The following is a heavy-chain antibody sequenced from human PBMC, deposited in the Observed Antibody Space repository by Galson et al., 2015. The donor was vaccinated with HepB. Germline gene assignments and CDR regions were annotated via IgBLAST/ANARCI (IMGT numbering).Heavy chain of an antibody. CDR2: INPNSGGA. CDR1: GYTFTGYY. V-gene: IGHV1-2*02. D-gene: IGHD6-19*01. CDR3: ARDRVGQWLGDFDY. Sequence: SVKVSCKASGYTFTGYYMHWVRQAPGQGLEWMGWINPNSGGANYAQKFQGRVTMTRDTSISTAYMELSRLRSDDTAVYYCARDRVGQWLGDFDYWGQGTLVTVSS. J-gene: IGHJ4*02.